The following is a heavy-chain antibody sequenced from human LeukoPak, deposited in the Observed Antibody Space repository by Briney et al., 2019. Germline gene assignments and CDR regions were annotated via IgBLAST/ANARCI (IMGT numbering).Heavy chain of an antibody. V-gene: IGHV4-34*01. J-gene: IGHJ5*02. CDR1: GGSFSGYY. CDR3: ARGGGYNWFDP. CDR2: INHSGST. Sequence: SETLSLTCAVYGGSFSGYYWSWIRQPPGKGLEWIGEINHSGSTNYNPSLKSRVTISVDTSKNQFPLKLSSVTAADTAVYYCARGGGYNWFDPWGQGTLVTVSS. D-gene: IGHD3-10*01.